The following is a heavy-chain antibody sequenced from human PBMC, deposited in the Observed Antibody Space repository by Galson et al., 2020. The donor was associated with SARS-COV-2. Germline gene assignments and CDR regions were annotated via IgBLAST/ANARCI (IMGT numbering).Heavy chain of an antibody. CDR2: INHSGST. D-gene: IGHD5-18*01. V-gene: IGHV4-34*01. Sequence: SETLSLTCAVYGGSFSGYYWSWIRQPPGKGLEWIGEINHSGSTNYNPSLKSRVTISVDTSKNQFSLKLSSVTAADTAVYYCAMCSYGHFDYWGQGTLVTVSS. CDR1: GGSFSGYY. J-gene: IGHJ4*02. CDR3: AMCSYGHFDY.